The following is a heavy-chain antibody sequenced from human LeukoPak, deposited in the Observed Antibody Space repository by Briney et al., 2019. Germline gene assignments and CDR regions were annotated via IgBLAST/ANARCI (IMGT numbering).Heavy chain of an antibody. CDR3: ARGALRLFDY. CDR1: GFTFSSYE. Sequence: GGSLRLSCAASGFTFSSYEMNWDRQAPGKGLEWVSYISSSGSTIYYADSVKGRFTISRDSAKNSLYLQMNSLKAEDTAVYYCARGALRLFDYWGQGTLVSVS. V-gene: IGHV3-48*03. CDR2: ISSSGSTI. J-gene: IGHJ4*02. D-gene: IGHD1-26*01.